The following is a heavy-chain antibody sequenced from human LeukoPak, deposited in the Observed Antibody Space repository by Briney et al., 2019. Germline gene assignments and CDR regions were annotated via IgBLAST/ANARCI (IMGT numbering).Heavy chain of an antibody. D-gene: IGHD3-22*01. CDR3: AREPGFDSSGYLNWFDP. CDR1: GYTFTGYY. J-gene: IGHJ5*02. V-gene: IGHV1-2*02. CDR2: INPNSGGT. Sequence: ASVKVSCKASGYTFTGYYMHWVRQAPGQGLEWMGWINPNSGGTNYAQKFQGRVTMTRDTSITTAYMELSRLSSDDTAVYYCAREPGFDSSGYLNWFDPWGQGTLVTVSS.